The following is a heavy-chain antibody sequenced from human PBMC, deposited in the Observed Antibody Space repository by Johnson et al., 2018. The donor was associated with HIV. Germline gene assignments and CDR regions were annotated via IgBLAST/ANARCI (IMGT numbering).Heavy chain of an antibody. CDR2: INQDGSEK. CDR1: GFTFSRYW. Sequence: MQLVESGGGLVQPGGSLRLSCVASGFTFSRYWMSWVRQAPGKGLEWVANINQDGSEKYYVDSVKGRFTISRDNAKNSLCLQMNSLRAEDTAVYYCASSTVMMTDDAFDIWGQGTVVTVSP. V-gene: IGHV3-7*01. D-gene: IGHD4-11*01. CDR3: ASSTVMMTDDAFDI. J-gene: IGHJ3*02.